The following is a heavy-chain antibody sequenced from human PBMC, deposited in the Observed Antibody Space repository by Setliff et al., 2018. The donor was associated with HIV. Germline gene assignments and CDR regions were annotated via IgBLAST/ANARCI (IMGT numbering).Heavy chain of an antibody. J-gene: IGHJ4*02. CDR3: VTGVGTSSVDY. CDR2: IKTKTQRGTT. Sequence: KTSETLSLSCAASGFTFSNSWMTWVRQAPGKGLEWVGRIKTKTQRGTTDYAAPAKGRFIISRDDSKNTLYLQMNSLRSEDTAVYYCVTGVGTSSVDYWGQGTMVTVSS. V-gene: IGHV3-15*01. CDR1: GFTFSNSW. D-gene: IGHD3-22*01.